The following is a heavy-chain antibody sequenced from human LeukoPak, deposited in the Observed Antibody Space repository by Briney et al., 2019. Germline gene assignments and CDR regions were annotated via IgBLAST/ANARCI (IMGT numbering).Heavy chain of an antibody. CDR1: GGAISSYD. D-gene: IGHD5-18*01. CDR3: ASGYSRTYFDY. Sequence: SETLSLTCTVSGGAISSYDGSWIRQPPGQGLEWIGYIYYSASTTYNPSLKSRVTISIDTSKNQFSLKLSSVTAADTAVYYCASGYSRTYFDYWGQGTLVTVSS. CDR2: IYYSAST. V-gene: IGHV4-59*08. J-gene: IGHJ4*02.